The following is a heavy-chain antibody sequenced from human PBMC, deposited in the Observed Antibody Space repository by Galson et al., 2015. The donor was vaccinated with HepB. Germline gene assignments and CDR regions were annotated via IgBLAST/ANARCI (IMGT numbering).Heavy chain of an antibody. D-gene: IGHD1-1*01. CDR3: ARDRNFAGERMSSRLTNYYFGMDV. J-gene: IGHJ6*02. V-gene: IGHV1-2*02. Sequence: SVKVSCKVSGYTFTGYYMHWVRQAPGQGLEWMGWINPNSGGTNYAQKFQGRVTMTRDTSISTAYLGLSRLRSDDTAVYYCARDRNFAGERMSSRLTNYYFGMDVWGQGTPVTGSS. CDR2: INPNSGGT. CDR1: GYTFTGYY.